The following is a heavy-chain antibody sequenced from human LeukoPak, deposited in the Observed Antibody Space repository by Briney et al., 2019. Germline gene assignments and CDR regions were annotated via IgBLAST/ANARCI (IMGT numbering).Heavy chain of an antibody. J-gene: IGHJ5*02. CDR1: GDATRISSYD. V-gene: IGHV4-61*01. CDR3: ARDIHYGDYVGPGWFDP. CDR2: IYYSGST. Sequence: SETLSLTCTVSGDATRISSYDGGWIRQPPGKGLEWIGYIYYSGSTNYNPSLKSRVTISVDTSKNQFSLKLSSVTAADTAVYYCARDIHYGDYVGPGWFDPWGQGTLVTVSS. D-gene: IGHD4-17*01.